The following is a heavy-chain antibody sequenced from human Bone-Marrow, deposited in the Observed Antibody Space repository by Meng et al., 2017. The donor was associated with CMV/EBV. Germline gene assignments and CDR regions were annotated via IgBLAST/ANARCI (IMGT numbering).Heavy chain of an antibody. CDR1: GFTFDDYA. Sequence: SLKISCAASGFTFDDYAMHWVRQAPGKGLEWVSGISWNSGSIGYADSVKGRFTISRDNAKNSLYLQMNSLRAEDTAVYYCARDVFGDGYLDYWGQGTLVTVSS. CDR3: ARDVFGDGYLDY. J-gene: IGHJ4*02. D-gene: IGHD3-10*02. V-gene: IGHV3-9*01. CDR2: ISWNSGSI.